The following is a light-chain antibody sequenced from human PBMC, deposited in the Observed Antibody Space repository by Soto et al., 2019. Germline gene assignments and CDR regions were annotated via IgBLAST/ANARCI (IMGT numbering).Light chain of an antibody. CDR1: SSDIGTYNY. CDR2: DVS. Sequence: QSALTQPASVSGSPGQSITISCTGTSSDIGTYNYVSWYQQHPGKAPKLMIYDVSNRPSGVSDRFSGSKSGNTASLTISGLQAEDEADYYCSSYTISSPSVVFGGGTKLTVL. V-gene: IGLV2-14*01. CDR3: SSYTISSPSVV. J-gene: IGLJ2*01.